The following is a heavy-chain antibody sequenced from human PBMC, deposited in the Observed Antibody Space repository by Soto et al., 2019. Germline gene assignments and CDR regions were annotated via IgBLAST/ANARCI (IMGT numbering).Heavy chain of an antibody. CDR1: GGSISSYY. CDR3: ARGGNYYDSSGYPYNWFDP. D-gene: IGHD3-22*01. J-gene: IGHJ5*02. CDR2: IYYSGST. V-gene: IGHV4-59*01. Sequence: PSETLSLTCTVSGGSISSYYWSWIRQPPGKGLEWIGYIYYSGSTNYNPSLKSRVTISVDTSKNQFSLKLSSVTAADTAVYYCARGGNYYDSSGYPYNWFDPWGQGTLVTVSS.